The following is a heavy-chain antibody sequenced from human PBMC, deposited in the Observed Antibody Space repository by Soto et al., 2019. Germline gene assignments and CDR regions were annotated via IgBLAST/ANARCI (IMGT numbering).Heavy chain of an antibody. CDR1: GGSISSGGYY. V-gene: IGHV4-31*03. D-gene: IGHD3-22*01. CDR3: ARSLDSSGYYYYYYYYGMDV. Sequence: SETLSLTCTVSGGSISSGGYYWSWIRQHPGKGLEWIGYIYYSGSTYYNPSLKSRVTISVDTSKNQFSLKLSSVTAADTAVYYCARSLDSSGYYYYYYYYGMDVCGQGTTVTVYS. J-gene: IGHJ6*02. CDR2: IYYSGST.